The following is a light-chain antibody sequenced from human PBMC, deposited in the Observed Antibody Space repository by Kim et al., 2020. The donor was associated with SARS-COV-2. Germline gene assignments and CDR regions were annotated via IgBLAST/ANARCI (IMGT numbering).Light chain of an antibody. CDR1: QTVSSYF. CDR2: GAS. J-gene: IGKJ3*01. V-gene: IGKV3-20*01. CDR3: QQYGSSPT. Sequence: LSPGERAPPSCRASQTVSSYFLAWYQQKPGQAPRLLIYGASSRATGIPDRFSGSGSGTDFTLTISRLEPEDFALYFCQQYGSSPTFGPGTKVDIK.